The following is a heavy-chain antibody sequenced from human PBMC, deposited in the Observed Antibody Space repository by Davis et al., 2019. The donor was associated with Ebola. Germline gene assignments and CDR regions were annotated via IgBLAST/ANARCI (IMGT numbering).Heavy chain of an antibody. V-gene: IGHV5-51*01. CDR3: ARPLDSSGWSPPFDY. CDR2: NYPGDSDT. J-gene: IGHJ4*02. Sequence: GESLKISCKGSGYSFTSYWIGWVRQMPGKGLEWKGINYPGDSDTSYSPSFQGQVTISADKSISTAYLQWSSLKASDTAMYYCARPLDSSGWSPPFDYWGQGTLVTVSS. CDR1: GYSFTSYW. D-gene: IGHD6-19*01.